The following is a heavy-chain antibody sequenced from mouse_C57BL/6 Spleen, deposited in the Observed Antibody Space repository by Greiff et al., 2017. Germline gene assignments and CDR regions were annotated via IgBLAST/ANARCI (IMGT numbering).Heavy chain of an antibody. V-gene: IGHV10-1*01. J-gene: IGHJ4*01. CDR2: IRSKSNNYAT. D-gene: IGHD2-4*01. CDR1: GFSFNTYA. Sequence: EADGGLVQPKGSLKLSCAASGFSFNTYAMNWVRQAPGKGLEWVARIRSKSNNYATYYADSVKDRFTISRDDSESMLYLQMNNLKTEDTAMYYCVRHGLPFYAMDYWGQGTSVTVSS. CDR3: VRHGLPFYAMDY.